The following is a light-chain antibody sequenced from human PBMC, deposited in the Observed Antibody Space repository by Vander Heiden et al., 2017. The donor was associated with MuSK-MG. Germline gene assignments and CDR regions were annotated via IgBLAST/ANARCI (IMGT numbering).Light chain of an antibody. CDR3: QQYEMFHT. CDR1: QNIDFF. V-gene: IGKV1-33*01. Sequence: DIEMTQSPSSLSASVGDRVTITCQASQNIDFFLNWYQQKPGKAPNLLIYDASKLETGVPSRFSGRGSGRDFTLTINSVQPEDVATYYCQQYEMFHTFGQGTKLDI. CDR2: DAS. J-gene: IGKJ2*01.